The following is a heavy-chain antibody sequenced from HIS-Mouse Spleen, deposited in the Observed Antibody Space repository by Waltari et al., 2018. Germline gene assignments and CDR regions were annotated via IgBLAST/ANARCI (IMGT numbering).Heavy chain of an antibody. CDR2: IDWDDDK. CDR3: ARIAEGYTSGWYAFDY. D-gene: IGHD6-19*01. CDR1: GFSLSTSGMC. J-gene: IGHJ4*02. Sequence: QVTLRESGPALVKPTQTLTLTCTFSGFSLSTSGMCVSWIRQPPGKALGWLARIDWDDDKYYSTSLETRLTISRDTSKNQVVLTMTNMDPLDTATYYCARIAEGYTSGWYAFDYWGQGTLVTVSS. V-gene: IGHV2-70*15.